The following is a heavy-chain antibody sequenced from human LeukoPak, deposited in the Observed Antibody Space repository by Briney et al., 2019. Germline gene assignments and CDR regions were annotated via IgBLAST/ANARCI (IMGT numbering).Heavy chain of an antibody. J-gene: IGHJ6*02. CDR2: ISGSGGST. CDR3: ARGLPNYYGMDV. CDR1: GFTFSSYA. V-gene: IGHV3-23*01. Sequence: EGSLRLSCAASGFTFSSYAMSWVRQAPGKGLEWVSAISGSGGSTYYADSVKGRFTISRDNSKNTLYLQMNSLRAEDTAVYYYARGLPNYYGMDVWGQGTTVTVSS.